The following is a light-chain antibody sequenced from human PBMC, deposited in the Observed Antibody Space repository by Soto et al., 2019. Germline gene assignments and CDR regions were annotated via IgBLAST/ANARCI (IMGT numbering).Light chain of an antibody. V-gene: IGLV1-44*01. Sequence: QSVLTQPPSASGTPGQRVTISCSGSSSNIGINTVTWYQQLPGTAPKLLIYSNNQRPSGVPDRFSGSKSGTSASLAISGLQSEDEADYSCAAWDDSLNGPVFGGGTKVTVL. CDR3: AAWDDSLNGPV. CDR1: SSNIGINT. J-gene: IGLJ2*01. CDR2: SNN.